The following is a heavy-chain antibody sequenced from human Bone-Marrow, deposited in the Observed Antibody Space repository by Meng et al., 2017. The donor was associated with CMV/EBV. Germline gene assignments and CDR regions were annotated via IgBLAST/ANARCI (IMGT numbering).Heavy chain of an antibody. Sequence: GGSLRLSCAASGFTFSGSAMHWVRQASGKGLEWVGRIRSKANSYATAYAASVKGRFTITRDDSKNTAYLQMNRLITEDTAVYYCNLRFLVWYYYGMDVWGQGTTVTIAS. D-gene: IGHD3-3*01. CDR1: GFTFSGSA. J-gene: IGHJ6*02. V-gene: IGHV3-73*01. CDR3: NLRFLVWYYYGMDV. CDR2: IRSKANSYAT.